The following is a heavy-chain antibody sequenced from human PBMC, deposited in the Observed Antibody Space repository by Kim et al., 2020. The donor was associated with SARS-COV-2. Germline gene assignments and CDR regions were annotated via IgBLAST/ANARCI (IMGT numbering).Heavy chain of an antibody. CDR3: ARSFAASGSRWFDP. Sequence: TPSLKSRVPISVDTSKNQFSLRLSPVTAADTAVYYCARSFAASGSRWFDPWGQGILVTASS. J-gene: IGHJ5*02. V-gene: IGHV4-39*01. D-gene: IGHD6-13*01.